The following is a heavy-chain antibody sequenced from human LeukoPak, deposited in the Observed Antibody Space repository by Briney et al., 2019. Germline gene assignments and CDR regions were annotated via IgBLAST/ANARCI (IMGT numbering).Heavy chain of an antibody. CDR2: INPSGGRK. Sequence: ASVKVSFKASVYTFTSYYMHWVRQAPGQGIAWMGIINPSGGRKSYAQKFQGRVTMTRETSTSTVYMELSSMRSEDTAVYYCARYSSSSPGNWGQGTLVTVSS. D-gene: IGHD6-6*01. J-gene: IGHJ4*02. CDR3: ARYSSSSPGN. CDR1: VYTFTSYY. V-gene: IGHV1-46*01.